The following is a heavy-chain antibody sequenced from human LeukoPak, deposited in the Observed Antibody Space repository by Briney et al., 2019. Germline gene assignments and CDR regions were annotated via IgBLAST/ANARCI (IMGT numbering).Heavy chain of an antibody. D-gene: IGHD6-13*01. CDR3: ARGVAAAGPDAFDI. CDR2: INTGNGNT. J-gene: IGHJ3*02. V-gene: IGHV1-3*04. CDR1: GYTFISYA. Sequence: GASVKVSCKASGYTFISYAMHWVRQAPGQRLEWMGWINTGNGNTKYSQKLQGRVTMTTDTSTSTAYMELRSLRSDDTAVYYCARGVAAAGPDAFDIWGQGTMVTVSS.